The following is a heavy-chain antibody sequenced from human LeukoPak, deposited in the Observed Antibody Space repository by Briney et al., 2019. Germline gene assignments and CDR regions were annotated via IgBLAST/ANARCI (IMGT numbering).Heavy chain of an antibody. CDR1: GYTFTRYY. J-gene: IGHJ4*02. CDR3: ARVLGGYYDILTGYYKSRDYFDY. D-gene: IGHD3-9*01. CDR2: INPNSGGT. Sequence: GASVKVSCKASGYTFTRYYMHWVRQAPGQGLEWRGWINPNSGGTNYAQKFQGRVTMTRDTSISTAYMELSRLRSDDTAVYYCARVLGGYYDILTGYYKSRDYFDYWGQGTLVTVSS. V-gene: IGHV1-2*02.